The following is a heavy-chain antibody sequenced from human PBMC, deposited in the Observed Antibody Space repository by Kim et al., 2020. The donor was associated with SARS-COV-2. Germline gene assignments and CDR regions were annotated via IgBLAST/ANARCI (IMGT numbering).Heavy chain of an antibody. V-gene: IGHV4-34*01. Sequence: STNYNPSLKSRVTISVDTSKNQFSLKLSSVTAADTAVYYCRLGFWYGMDVWGQGTTVTVSS. CDR2: ST. D-gene: IGHD2-15*01. J-gene: IGHJ6*02. CDR3: RLGFWYGMDV.